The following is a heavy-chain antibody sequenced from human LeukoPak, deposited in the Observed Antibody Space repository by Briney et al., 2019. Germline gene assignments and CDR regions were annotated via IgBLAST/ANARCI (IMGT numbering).Heavy chain of an antibody. Sequence: GASVKVSCKGSGYSFTSYWIGWVRQMPGKGLEWMGIIYPGDSDTRYSPSFQGQVTISADKSISTAYLQWSSLKASDTAMYYCARCSGSYPYYFDYWGQGTLVTVSS. CDR1: GYSFTSYW. V-gene: IGHV5-51*01. D-gene: IGHD3-10*02. J-gene: IGHJ4*02. CDR3: ARCSGSYPYYFDY. CDR2: IYPGDSDT.